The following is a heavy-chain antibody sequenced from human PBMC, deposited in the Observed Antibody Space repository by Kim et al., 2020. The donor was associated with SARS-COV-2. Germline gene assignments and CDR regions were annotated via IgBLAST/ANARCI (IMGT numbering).Heavy chain of an antibody. CDR3: ARGLGIAAAGIDY. CDR2: ISSSSSYI. CDR1: GFTFSSYS. J-gene: IGHJ4*02. D-gene: IGHD6-13*01. V-gene: IGHV3-21*01. Sequence: GGSLRLSCAASGFTFSSYSMNWVRQAPGKGLEWVSSISSSSSYIYYADSVKGRFTISRDNAKNSLYLQMNSLRAEDTAVYYCARGLGIAAAGIDYWGQGTLVTVSS.